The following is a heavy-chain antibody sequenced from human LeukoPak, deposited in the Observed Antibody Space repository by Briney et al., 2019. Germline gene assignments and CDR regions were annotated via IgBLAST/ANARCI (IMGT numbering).Heavy chain of an antibody. CDR2: INPNSGGT. CDR1: GYTFTGYY. V-gene: IGHV1-2*02. CDR3: ALNYGSGSYSPDFDY. J-gene: IGHJ4*02. D-gene: IGHD3-10*01. Sequence: ASVKVSCKASGYTFTGYYMHWVRQAPGQGLEWMGWINPNSGGTNYAQKFQGRVTMTRDTSISTAYMELRSLRSDDTAVYYCALNYGSGSYSPDFDYWGQGTLVTVSS.